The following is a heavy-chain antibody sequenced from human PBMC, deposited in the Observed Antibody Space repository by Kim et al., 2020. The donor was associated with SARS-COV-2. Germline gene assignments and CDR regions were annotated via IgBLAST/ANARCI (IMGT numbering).Heavy chain of an antibody. CDR1: GGSISSNDYY. D-gene: IGHD3-3*01. CDR2: ISYSGRT. J-gene: IGHJ6*03. Sequence: SETLSLTCTVSGGSISSNDYYWDWIRQPPGKGLEWIGSISYSGRTYYNPSPKSRVTISVDTSKNQISLKLSSVTAADTGVYYCARGIFGVVIIPYYYYYMDVWGKGTTVTVSS. CDR3: ARGIFGVVIIPYYYYYMDV. V-gene: IGHV4-39*01.